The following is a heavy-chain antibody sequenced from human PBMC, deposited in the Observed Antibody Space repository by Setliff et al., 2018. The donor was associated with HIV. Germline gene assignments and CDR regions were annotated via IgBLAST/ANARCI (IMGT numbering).Heavy chain of an antibody. CDR3: ARSHFITLFGVIYYPGYVDL. CDR1: GYSFTSHW. Sequence: PGESLKISCKGSGYSFTSHWIAWVRQMPGQGLEWMGIIYPSDSATAYSPSFQGQITISADKSISTAYLQWSSLKASGTAIYYCARSHFITLFGVIYYPGYVDLWGRGTQVTVSS. V-gene: IGHV5-51*01. D-gene: IGHD3-3*01. CDR2: IYPSDSAT. J-gene: IGHJ2*01.